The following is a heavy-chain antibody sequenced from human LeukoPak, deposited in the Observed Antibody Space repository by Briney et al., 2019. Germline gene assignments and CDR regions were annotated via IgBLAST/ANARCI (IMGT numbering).Heavy chain of an antibody. CDR2: ISYDGSNK. CDR1: GFTFSSYA. V-gene: IGHV3-30-3*01. D-gene: IGHD2-15*01. Sequence: PGGSLRLSCAASGFTFSSYAMHWVRQAPGKGLEWVAVISYDGSNKYNADSVKGRFTISRDNSKNTLCLQMNSLRAEDTAVYYCARDLIYCSGGSCYSANYYYYGMDVWGQGTTVTVSS. J-gene: IGHJ6*02. CDR3: ARDLIYCSGGSCYSANYYYYGMDV.